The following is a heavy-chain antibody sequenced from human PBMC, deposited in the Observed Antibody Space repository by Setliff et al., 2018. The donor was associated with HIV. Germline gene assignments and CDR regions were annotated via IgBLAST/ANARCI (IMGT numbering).Heavy chain of an antibody. CDR3: ATGKSLFYFDY. D-gene: IGHD3-3*02. V-gene: IGHV1-18*01. Sequence: PSVKVSCKASAYTLIDSGVTWVRQAPGQRLEWMGWISAYNGNTNYAQKVQGRVTMTTDTSTNTAYMELRRLRSDDTAAYYCATGKSLFYFDYWGQGTLVTVSS. J-gene: IGHJ4*02. CDR1: AYTLIDSG. CDR2: ISAYNGNT.